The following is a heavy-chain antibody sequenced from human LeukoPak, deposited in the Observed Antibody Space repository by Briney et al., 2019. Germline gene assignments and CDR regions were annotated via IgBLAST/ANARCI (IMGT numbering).Heavy chain of an antibody. Sequence: SETLPLTCSVSGGSFSSSSFYWAWIRQPPGKGLEWIGSFYYRGTVYYNPSLRSRVTISVDKSKNQLSLRLGAVTASDTAVYYCAKKNSHYVMEYNWFDPWGQGTLVTVSS. J-gene: IGHJ5*02. CDR2: FYYRGTV. V-gene: IGHV4-39*01. CDR3: AKKNSHYVMEYNWFDP. D-gene: IGHD4-11*01. CDR1: GGSFSSSSFY.